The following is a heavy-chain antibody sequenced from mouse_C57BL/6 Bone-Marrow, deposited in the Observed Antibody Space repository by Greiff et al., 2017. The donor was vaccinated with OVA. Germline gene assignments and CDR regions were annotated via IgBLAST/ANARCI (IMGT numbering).Heavy chain of an antibody. Sequence: EVKLMESGGDLVKPGGSLKLSCAASGFTFSSSGMSWVRQTPDKRLEWVATLSSGGSYTYYPDSVKGRFTISRDNAKNTLYLQMSSLKSEDTAMYYCARLSLGYAMDYWGQGTSVTVSS. CDR2: LSSGGSYT. CDR3: ARLSLGYAMDY. CDR1: GFTFSSSG. D-gene: IGHD3-3*01. V-gene: IGHV5-6*01. J-gene: IGHJ4*01.